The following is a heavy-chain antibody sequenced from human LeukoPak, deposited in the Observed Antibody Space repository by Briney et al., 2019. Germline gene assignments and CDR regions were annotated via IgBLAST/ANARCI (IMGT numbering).Heavy chain of an antibody. D-gene: IGHD5-24*01. V-gene: IGHV4-59*01. CDR1: GGSISSYY. CDR3: ARDEGARRWRWLQLGGMDV. Sequence: SETLSLTCTVSGGSISSYYWSWIRQPPGKGLEWIGYIYYSGSTNYNPSLKSRVTISVDTSKNQFSPKLSSVTAADTAVYYCARDEGARRWRWLQLGGMDVWGQGTTVTVSS. J-gene: IGHJ6*02. CDR2: IYYSGST.